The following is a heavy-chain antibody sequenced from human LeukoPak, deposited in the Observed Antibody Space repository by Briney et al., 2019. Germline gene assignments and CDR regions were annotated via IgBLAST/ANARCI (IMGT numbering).Heavy chain of an antibody. CDR1: GFTVSNTY. Sequence: GGSLRLSCAASGFTVSNTYMSWVRQAPGKGLEWVSSITSSSTYIHYADSVKGRFTISRDNAKNSLSLLMNSLRAEDTAVYYCARGEMATISEVFDIWGQGTMVTVSS. V-gene: IGHV3-21*01. CDR2: ITSSSTYI. CDR3: ARGEMATISEVFDI. J-gene: IGHJ3*02. D-gene: IGHD5-24*01.